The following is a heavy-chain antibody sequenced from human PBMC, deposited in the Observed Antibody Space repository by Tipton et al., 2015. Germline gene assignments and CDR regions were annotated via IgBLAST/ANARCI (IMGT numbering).Heavy chain of an antibody. V-gene: IGHV5-51*01. Sequence: QSGAEVKKPGESLKISCKTSGYSFTTYWIAWVRLMPGKGLEWMGIIYPGDSDTRYSPSFQGQVTISADKSVSTAYLQWSSLKASDTAMYYCARAGGNSGNYYYYGMDVWGHGTTVTVSS. J-gene: IGHJ6*02. CDR3: ARAGGNSGNYYYYGMDV. CDR2: IYPGDSDT. D-gene: IGHD4-23*01. CDR1: GYSFTTYW.